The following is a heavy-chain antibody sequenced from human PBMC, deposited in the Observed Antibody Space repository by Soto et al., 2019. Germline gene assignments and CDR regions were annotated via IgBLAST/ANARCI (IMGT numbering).Heavy chain of an antibody. Sequence: QVQLVQSGAEVKKPGSSVKVSCKASGGTFSSYAISWVRQAPRQGLEWMGWIIPIFGTANYAQKFQGRVTITADESTSTAYMELSSLRSEDTAVYYCARGPKRGFDWLLPYYFDYWGQGTLVTVSS. D-gene: IGHD3-9*01. CDR1: GGTFSSYA. CDR2: IIPIFGTA. J-gene: IGHJ4*02. V-gene: IGHV1-69*01. CDR3: ARGPKRGFDWLLPYYFDY.